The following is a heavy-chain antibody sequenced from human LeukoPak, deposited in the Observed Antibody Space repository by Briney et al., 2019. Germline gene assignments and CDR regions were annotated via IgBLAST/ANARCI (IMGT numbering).Heavy chain of an antibody. D-gene: IGHD6-13*01. CDR3: ARDSEAAGTAPPDY. CDR2: IWYDGSNK. CDR1: GFTFSSYG. V-gene: IGHV3-33*01. Sequence: PGRSLRLSCAASGFTFSSYGMHWVRQAPGKGLEWVAVIWYDGSNKYYADSVKGRFTISRDNSKNTLYLQMNSLRAEDTAVYYCARDSEAAGTAPPDYWGQGTLVTVSS. J-gene: IGHJ4*02.